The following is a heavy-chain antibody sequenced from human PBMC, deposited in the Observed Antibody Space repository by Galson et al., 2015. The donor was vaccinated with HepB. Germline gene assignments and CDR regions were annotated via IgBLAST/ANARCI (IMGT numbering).Heavy chain of an antibody. Sequence: SLRLSCAASGFTFSNYGMHWVRQAPGKGLEWVALVPHDGGYESYAESVKGRFTSFRDNSKGTLYLQMNSLRPEDTAVYYCAKDPAGRFVVNYRGYYFDDWGQGTLVTGSS. J-gene: IGHJ4*02. D-gene: IGHD1-7*01. CDR1: GFTFSNYG. V-gene: IGHV3-30*18. CDR3: AKDPAGRFVVNYRGYYFDD. CDR2: VPHDGGYE.